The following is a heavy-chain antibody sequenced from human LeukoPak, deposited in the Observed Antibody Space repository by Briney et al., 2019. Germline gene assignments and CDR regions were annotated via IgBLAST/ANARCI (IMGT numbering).Heavy chain of an antibody. CDR3: ARDGSYSSGWYEAFDI. Sequence: PGGSLRLSCAPSGFTFSSYSMKWVRQAPGKGLEWVSSISSSSSYIHYADSVKGRFTISRDNAKNSLYLQMNSLRAEDTAVYYCARDGSYSSGWYEAFDIWGQGTMVTVSS. D-gene: IGHD6-19*01. V-gene: IGHV3-21*01. CDR1: GFTFSSYS. CDR2: ISSSSSYI. J-gene: IGHJ3*02.